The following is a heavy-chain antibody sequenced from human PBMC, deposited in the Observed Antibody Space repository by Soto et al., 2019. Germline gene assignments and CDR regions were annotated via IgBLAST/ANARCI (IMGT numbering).Heavy chain of an antibody. Sequence: SETLCLTCTVSGGSISSGSYYWSWIRQPPGKGLEWIGYISYSGSTNYNPSLKSRVTISVDTSKNQFSLKLSSVTAADTAVYYCARWPNWFDPLGQGTLVTVS. CDR2: ISYSGST. CDR3: ARWPNWFDP. V-gene: IGHV4-61*01. CDR1: GGSISSGSYY. J-gene: IGHJ5*02.